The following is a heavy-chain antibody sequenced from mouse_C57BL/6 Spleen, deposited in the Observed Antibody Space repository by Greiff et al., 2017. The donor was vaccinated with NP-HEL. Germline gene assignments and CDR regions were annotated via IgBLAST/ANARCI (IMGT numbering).Heavy chain of an antibody. CDR1: GYTFTSYW. CDR3: ARWRYGSSYFYAMDY. D-gene: IGHD1-1*01. V-gene: IGHV1-55*01. Sequence: QVQLQQPGAELVQPGASVKMSCKASGYTFTSYWITWVKQRPGQGLEWIGVIYPGSGSTNYNEKFTSKATLTVDTSSSTAYMQLSSLTSEDSAVYYCARWRYGSSYFYAMDYWGQGTSVTVSS. J-gene: IGHJ4*01. CDR2: IYPGSGST.